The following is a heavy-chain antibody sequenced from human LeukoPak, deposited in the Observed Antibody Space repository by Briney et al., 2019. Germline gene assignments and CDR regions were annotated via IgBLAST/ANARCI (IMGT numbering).Heavy chain of an antibody. V-gene: IGHV4-30-2*01. J-gene: IGHJ6*03. D-gene: IGHD4-11*01. CDR2: IYHSGST. CDR3: ARGGLYSNYLVSYYYYMDV. Sequence: PSETLSLTCTVSGGSISSGGYYWSWIRQPPGKGLEWIGYIYHSGSTYYNPSLKSRVTISVDRSKNQFSLKLNSVTAADTAVYYCARGGLYSNYLVSYYYYMDVWGKGTTVTVSS. CDR1: GGSISSGGYY.